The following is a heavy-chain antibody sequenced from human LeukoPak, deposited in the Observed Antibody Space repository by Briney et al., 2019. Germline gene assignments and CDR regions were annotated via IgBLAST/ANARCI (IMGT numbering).Heavy chain of an antibody. CDR2: ISAYNGNT. Sequence: ASVKASCKASGYTFTSYGISWVRQAPGQGLEWMGWISAYNGNTNYAQKLQGRVTMTTDTSTSTAYMELRSLRSDDTAVYYCARLSVEDETMVRGPGRYFQHWGQGTLVTVSS. CDR1: GYTFTSYG. CDR3: ARLSVEDETMVRGPGRYFQH. V-gene: IGHV1-18*01. J-gene: IGHJ1*01. D-gene: IGHD3-10*01.